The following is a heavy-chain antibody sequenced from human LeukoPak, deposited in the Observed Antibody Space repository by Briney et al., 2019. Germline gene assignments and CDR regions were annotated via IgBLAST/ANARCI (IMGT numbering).Heavy chain of an antibody. D-gene: IGHD1-20*01. J-gene: IGHJ6*03. CDR3: ARDSGSISGSTYYYYYYMDV. CDR1: GGSISSYY. CDR2: IYYSGST. V-gene: IGHV4-59*01. Sequence: SETLSLTCTVSGGSISSYYWSWIRQPPGKGLEWIGYIYYSGSTNYNPSLKSRVTISVDTSKNQFSLKLSSVTAADTAVYYCARDSGSISGSTYYYYYYMDVWGKGTTVTVSS.